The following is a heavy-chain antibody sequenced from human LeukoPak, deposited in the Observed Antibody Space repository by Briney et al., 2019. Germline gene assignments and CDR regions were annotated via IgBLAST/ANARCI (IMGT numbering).Heavy chain of an antibody. J-gene: IGHJ6*03. Sequence: ASVKVSCKASGYTFTNYGISWVRQAPGQGLEWMGWISAYNGNTNYAQKLQGRVTMTTDTSTSTAYMELSSLRSEDTAVYYCASGIAAAGKGGRFYMDVWGKGTTVTVSS. CDR3: ASGIAAAGKGGRFYMDV. CDR1: GYTFTNYG. V-gene: IGHV1-18*01. D-gene: IGHD6-13*01. CDR2: ISAYNGNT.